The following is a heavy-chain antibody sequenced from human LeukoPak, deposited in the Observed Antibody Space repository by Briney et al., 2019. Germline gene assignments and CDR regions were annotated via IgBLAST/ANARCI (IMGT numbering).Heavy chain of an antibody. V-gene: IGHV4-34*01. Sequence: SETLSLTCAVYGGSFSGYYWSWIRQPPGKGLEWIGEISHSGSTNYNPSLKSRVTISVDTSKNQFSLKLSSVTAADTAVYYCARADSSSWYRSTFDYWGQGTLVTVSS. CDR2: ISHSGST. D-gene: IGHD6-13*01. J-gene: IGHJ4*02. CDR1: GGSFSGYY. CDR3: ARADSSSWYRSTFDY.